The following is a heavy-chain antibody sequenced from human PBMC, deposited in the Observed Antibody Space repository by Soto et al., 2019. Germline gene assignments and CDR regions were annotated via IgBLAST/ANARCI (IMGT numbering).Heavy chain of an antibody. CDR2: IHYSGST. D-gene: IGHD6-6*01. V-gene: IGHV4-59*08. J-gene: IGHJ4*02. CDR1: DGSISSFY. Sequence: QVQLQESGPGLVKPSETLSLTCTVSDGSISSFYWSWIRQPPGKGLEWIGYIHYSGSTNYNPSLKSRVTIAVDTSKYQFSLTVSSVTAADTAVYYCARPLYSSSLWSAFTYWGQGTQVTVSS. CDR3: ARPLYSSSLWSAFTY.